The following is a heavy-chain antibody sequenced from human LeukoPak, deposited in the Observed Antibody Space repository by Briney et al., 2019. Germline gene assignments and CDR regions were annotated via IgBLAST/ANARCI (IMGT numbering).Heavy chain of an antibody. V-gene: IGHV4-59*01. D-gene: IGHD3-22*01. J-gene: IGHJ6*03. Sequence: SPSETLSLTCTVSGGSISSYFWSWIRQPPGKGLEWIGYIYNSGNTNYNPSLKSRVTISVDTSKNQFSLKLSSVTAADTGVYYCARLYYYDSSDFALYYYYYYMDVWGKGATVTVSS. CDR1: GGSISSYF. CDR2: IYNSGNT. CDR3: ARLYYYDSSDFALYYYYYYMDV.